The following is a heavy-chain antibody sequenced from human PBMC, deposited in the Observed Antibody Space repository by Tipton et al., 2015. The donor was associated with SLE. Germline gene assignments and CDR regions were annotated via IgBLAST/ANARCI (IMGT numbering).Heavy chain of an antibody. CDR2: IKQDGSEK. D-gene: IGHD6-6*01. V-gene: IGHV3-7*01. CDR3: ARTLGSSSSVVAY. J-gene: IGHJ4*02. CDR1: GFTFSSYW. Sequence: SLRLSCAASGFTFSSYWMSWVRQGPGKGLEWVANIKQDGSEKYYVDSVKGRFTISRDNAKDSLYLQMNSLRAEDTAVYYCARTLGSSSSVVAYWGQGTLVTVSS.